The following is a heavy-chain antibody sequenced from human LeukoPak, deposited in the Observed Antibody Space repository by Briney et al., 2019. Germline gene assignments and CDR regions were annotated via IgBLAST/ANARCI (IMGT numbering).Heavy chain of an antibody. Sequence: PGGSLRLPCAASGFTFSSYAMSWVRQAPGKGLEWVSAISGSGGSTYYADSVKGRFTISRDNSKNTLYLQMNSLRAEDTAVYYCAKERITMIVVVITTAFDYWGQGTLVTVSS. CDR1: GFTFSSYA. CDR3: AKERITMIVVVITTAFDY. CDR2: ISGSGGST. J-gene: IGHJ4*02. V-gene: IGHV3-23*01. D-gene: IGHD3-22*01.